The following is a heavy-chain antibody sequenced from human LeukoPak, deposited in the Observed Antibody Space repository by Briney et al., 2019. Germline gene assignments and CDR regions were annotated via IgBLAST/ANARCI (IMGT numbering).Heavy chain of an antibody. CDR3: ARGLVRYSSSWCDY. J-gene: IGHJ4*02. V-gene: IGHV4-34*01. D-gene: IGHD6-13*01. CDR1: GGSFSGYY. CDR2: INHSGST. Sequence: SETLSLTCAVYGGSFSGYYWSWIRQPPGKGLEWIGEINHSGSTNYNPSLKSRVTISVDTSKNQFSLKLNSVTAADTAVYYCARGLVRYSSSWCDYWGQGTLVTVSS.